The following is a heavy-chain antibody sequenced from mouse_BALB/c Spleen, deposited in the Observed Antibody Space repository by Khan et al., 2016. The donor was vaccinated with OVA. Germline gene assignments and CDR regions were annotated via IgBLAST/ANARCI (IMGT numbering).Heavy chain of an antibody. CDR3: ARRGQYGIFAF. D-gene: IGHD2-1*01. CDR2: INPSTGYT. CDR1: GYTFTSYW. Sequence: VKLLESGAELAKPGASVKMSCKASGYTFTSYWMHWVKQRPGQGLEWIGYINPSTGYTEYHQNFKEKATLTADKSSSTAYMQLSSLTSEDSAVFYCARRGQYGIFAFWGQGTLVTVSA. J-gene: IGHJ3*01. V-gene: IGHV1-7*01.